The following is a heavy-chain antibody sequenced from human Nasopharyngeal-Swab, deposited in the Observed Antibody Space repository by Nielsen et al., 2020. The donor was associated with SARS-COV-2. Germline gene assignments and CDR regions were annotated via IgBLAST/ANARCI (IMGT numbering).Heavy chain of an antibody. CDR2: INHSGST. D-gene: IGHD6-13*01. CDR1: GGSFSGYY. CDR3: ARGLYSSSRYAAFYDY. V-gene: IGHV4-34*01. J-gene: IGHJ4*02. Sequence: SETLSLTCAVYGGSFSGYYWSWIRQPPGKGLEWIGEINHSGSTNYNPSLKRRVTISVDTSKTQFSLKLSSVTAADTPVYSCARGLYSSSRYAAFYDYWGQGTLVTVSS.